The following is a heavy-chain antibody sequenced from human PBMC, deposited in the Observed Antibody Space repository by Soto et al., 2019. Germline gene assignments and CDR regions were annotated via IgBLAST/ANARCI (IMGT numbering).Heavy chain of an antibody. CDR2: TYYRSKWFH. V-gene: IGHV6-1*01. Sequence: QGQLQQSGPGLVKPSQTLSLTCAISGDSVSSDITSWTWSRQSPSTGLEWLGRTYYRSKWFHDYAASVKRRITINPDTSKNPFSLELNSRTPVDTAVYYCARGNALDVWGQGTGVTVSS. CDR3: ARGNALDV. D-gene: IGHD3-10*01. CDR1: GDSVSSDITS. J-gene: IGHJ3*01.